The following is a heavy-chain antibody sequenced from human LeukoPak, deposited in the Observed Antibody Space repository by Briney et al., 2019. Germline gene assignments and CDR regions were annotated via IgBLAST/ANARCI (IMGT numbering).Heavy chain of an antibody. V-gene: IGHV3-49*04. CDR3: ARGGDFGVPAPLGIDAFDI. D-gene: IGHD2-2*01. J-gene: IGHJ3*02. Sequence: GGSLRLSCAASGFTFSSYGMHWVRQAPGKGLEWLGFIRSQAYGMTIEYAASVKGRFSISRDNSKSIADLQINSLKTEDTAVYYCARGGDFGVPAPLGIDAFDIWGQGTMVTVSS. CDR1: GFTFSSYG. CDR2: IRSQAYGMTI.